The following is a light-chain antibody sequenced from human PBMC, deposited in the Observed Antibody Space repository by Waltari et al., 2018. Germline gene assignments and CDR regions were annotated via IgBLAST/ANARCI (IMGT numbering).Light chain of an antibody. CDR1: SSNIGSKT. V-gene: IGLV1-44*01. CDR3: AAWDDSLNGRV. CDR2: TDN. Sequence: QSVLTQPPSASGTPGQGVTIPCSGSSSNIGSKTVSWYQQFPGTAPQLLTHTDNQRPSGVPDRFSGSKSGTSASLAISGLQSEDEAHYYCAAWDDSLNGRVFGGGTKVTVL. J-gene: IGLJ3*02.